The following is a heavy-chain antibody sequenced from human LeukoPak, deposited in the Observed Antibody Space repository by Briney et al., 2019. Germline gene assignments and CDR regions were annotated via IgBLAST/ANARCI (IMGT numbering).Heavy chain of an antibody. Sequence: GGSLRLSCAASGFTFSSYAMSWVRQAPGKGLEWVSAISGSGGSTYYADPVKGRFTISRDNSKNTLYLQMDSLRAEDTAVYYCARDLRAARQNYWGQGTLVTVSS. J-gene: IGHJ4*02. V-gene: IGHV3-23*01. CDR3: ARDLRAARQNY. CDR1: GFTFSSYA. CDR2: ISGSGGST. D-gene: IGHD6-6*01.